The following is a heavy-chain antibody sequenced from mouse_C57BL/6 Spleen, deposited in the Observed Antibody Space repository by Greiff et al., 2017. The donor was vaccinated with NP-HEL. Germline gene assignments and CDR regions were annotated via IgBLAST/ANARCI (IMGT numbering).Heavy chain of an antibody. J-gene: IGHJ1*03. V-gene: IGHV5-17*01. Sequence: EVNLVESGGGLVKPGGSLKLSCAASGFTFSDYGMHWVRQAPEKGLEWVAYISSGSSTIYYADTVKGRFTISRDNAKNTLFLQMTSLRSEDTAMYYCARPTGTWYFDVWGTGTTVTVSS. CDR2: ISSGSSTI. CDR1: GFTFSDYG. D-gene: IGHD4-1*02. CDR3: ARPTGTWYFDV.